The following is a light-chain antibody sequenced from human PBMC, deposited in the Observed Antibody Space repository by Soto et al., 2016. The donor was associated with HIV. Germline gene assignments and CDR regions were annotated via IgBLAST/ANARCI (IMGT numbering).Light chain of an antibody. V-gene: IGKV1-27*01. CDR3: QKYNSAPRT. CDR1: QGISNS. J-gene: IGKJ1*01. Sequence: DIQMTQSPSSLSASVGDRVTITCRASQGISNSLAWYQQRPGKVPSLLIYGAVTLQSGVPSRFSGSGSGTVFTLTISSLQAEDVATYYCQKYNSAPRTFGQGTKVEIK. CDR2: GAV.